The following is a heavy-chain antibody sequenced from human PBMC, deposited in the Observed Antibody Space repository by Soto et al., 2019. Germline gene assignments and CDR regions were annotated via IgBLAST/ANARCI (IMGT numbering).Heavy chain of an antibody. CDR3: ARGTVGSRWYLYYGMDV. J-gene: IGHJ6*02. CDR1: GFTFSSYA. Sequence: QVQLVESGGGVVQPGRSLRLSCAASGFTFSSYAMHWVRQAPGKGLEWVAVISYDGSNKYYADSVKGRFTISRDNSKNTLYLQMNSLRAEDTAVYYCARGTVGSRWYLYYGMDVWGQGTTVTVSS. D-gene: IGHD6-13*01. CDR2: ISYDGSNK. V-gene: IGHV3-30-3*01.